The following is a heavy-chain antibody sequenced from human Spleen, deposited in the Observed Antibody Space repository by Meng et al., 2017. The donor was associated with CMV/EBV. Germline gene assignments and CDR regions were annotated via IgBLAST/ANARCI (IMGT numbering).Heavy chain of an antibody. D-gene: IGHD3-3*01. CDR2: IDNSGNT. CDR1: GSMSSGCYN. V-gene: IGHV4-31*02. J-gene: IGHJ5*02. CDR3: ARGATILGVATGWFDP. Sequence: GSMSSGCYNWAWIRQQPEKGLEWIGYIDNSGNTKYNPSLKSRLTISVETSKNQFSLKLTSVTAADTAVYYCARGATILGVATGWFDPWGQGTLVTVSS.